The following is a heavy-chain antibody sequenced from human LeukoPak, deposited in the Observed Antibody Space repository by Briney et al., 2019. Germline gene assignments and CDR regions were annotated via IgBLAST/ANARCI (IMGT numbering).Heavy chain of an antibody. J-gene: IGHJ4*02. Sequence: GGSLRLSCAASGFTFSDYGMRWVRQAPGKGLEWVAVISWDGTAQHYVDSVKGRFTISGDNSKSTLYLQITGLRAEDTAVYYCAKEKDYHVSGSDDFWGQGTLVTVSS. CDR1: GFTFSDYG. CDR2: ISWDGTAQ. V-gene: IGHV3-30*18. CDR3: AKEKDYHVSGSDDF. D-gene: IGHD3-10*01.